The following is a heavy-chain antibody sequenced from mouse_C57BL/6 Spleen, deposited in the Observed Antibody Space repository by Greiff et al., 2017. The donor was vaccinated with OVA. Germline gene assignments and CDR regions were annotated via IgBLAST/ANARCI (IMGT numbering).Heavy chain of an antibody. CDR3: ARSVYYDPHFGY. CDR1: GYTFTDYY. Sequence: VKLMESGAELVRPGASVKLSCKASGYTFTDYYINWVKQRPGQGLEWIARIYPGSGNTYYNEKFKGKATLTAEKSSSTAYMQLSSLTSEDSAVYFCARSVYYDPHFGYWGQGTTLTVSS. V-gene: IGHV1-76*01. D-gene: IGHD2-4*01. CDR2: IYPGSGNT. J-gene: IGHJ2*01.